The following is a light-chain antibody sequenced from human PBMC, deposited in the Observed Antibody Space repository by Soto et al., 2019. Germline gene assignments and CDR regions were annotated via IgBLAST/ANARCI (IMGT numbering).Light chain of an antibody. J-gene: IGKJ1*01. CDR1: QSITKW. CDR3: QHYSGDRAT. Sequence: DILLTQSPSTLSASVGDRVTISCRASQSITKWLAWYQHKPGKAPNLLIYEVSTLHSGVPSRFSGSGSGTEFTLTISSLRPDDFATYYCQHYSGDRATFGQGTKVEI. V-gene: IGKV1-5*03. CDR2: EVS.